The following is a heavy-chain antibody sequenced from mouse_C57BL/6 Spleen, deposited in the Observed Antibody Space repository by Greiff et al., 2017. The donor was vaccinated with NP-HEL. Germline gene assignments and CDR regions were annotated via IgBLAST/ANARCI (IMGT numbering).Heavy chain of an antibody. CDR2: IHPNSGST. CDR3: ARTENYYGSSDWYFDV. D-gene: IGHD1-1*01. J-gene: IGHJ1*03. CDR1: GYTFTSYW. V-gene: IGHV1-64*01. Sequence: QVQLQQPGAELVKPGASVKLSCKASGYTFTSYWMHWVKQRPGQGLEWIGMIHPNSGSTNYNEKFKSKATLTVDKSSSTAYMQLSSLTSEDSAVYYGARTENYYGSSDWYFDVWGTGTTVTVSS.